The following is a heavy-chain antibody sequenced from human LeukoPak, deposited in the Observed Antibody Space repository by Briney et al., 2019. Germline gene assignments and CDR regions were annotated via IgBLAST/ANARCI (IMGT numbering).Heavy chain of an antibody. J-gene: IGHJ4*02. D-gene: IGHD1-14*01. CDR2: ISGHDDRK. CDR3: ARYGGRLQTPESPINVY. V-gene: IGHV1-18*01. Sequence: EASVRVSCKASGYGFHSYGITWVRQAPGHGLEWMGWISGHDDRKEYSQKFQGRVTMSTDKSTSTASMELRRFTYDHTGVYYCARYGGRLQTPESPINVYWGGGTLVTVSS. CDR1: GYGFHSYG.